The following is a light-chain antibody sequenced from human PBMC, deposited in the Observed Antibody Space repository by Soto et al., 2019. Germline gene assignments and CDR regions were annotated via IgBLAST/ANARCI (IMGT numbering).Light chain of an antibody. V-gene: IGLV2-14*01. CDR1: SSDVGGNRY. Sequence: QSVLTQPASVSGSPGQSITISCTGTSSDVGGNRYVSWYQQHPGKAPKLMIYEVSNRPSGVSNRFSGSKSGNTASLTISGLQAEDEADYFCSSYTSSSTPYVFGTGTKVTVL. CDR2: EVS. J-gene: IGLJ1*01. CDR3: SSYTSSSTPYV.